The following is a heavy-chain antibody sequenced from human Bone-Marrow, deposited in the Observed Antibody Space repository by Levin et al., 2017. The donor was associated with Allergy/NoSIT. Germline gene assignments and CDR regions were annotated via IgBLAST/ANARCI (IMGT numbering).Heavy chain of an antibody. Sequence: GGSLRLSCAGSRFTFSTYFMLWVRQVPGKGLVWVSRISPDGIITTYADSVKGRFTISRDNARNTVYLQMNSLRVEYTAVYFCVRSSESWDFDHWGQGTLVTVSA. CDR2: ISPDGIIT. CDR1: RFTFSTYF. CDR3: VRSSESWDFDH. D-gene: IGHD1-26*01. V-gene: IGHV3-74*01. J-gene: IGHJ4*02.